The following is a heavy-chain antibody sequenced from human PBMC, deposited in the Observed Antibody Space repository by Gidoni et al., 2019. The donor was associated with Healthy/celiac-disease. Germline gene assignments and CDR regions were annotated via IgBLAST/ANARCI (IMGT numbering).Heavy chain of an antibody. CDR2: IYHSGST. J-gene: IGHJ3*02. CDR3: ARANNWNDGWDDAFDI. CDR1: GYSISSGYY. V-gene: IGHV4-38-2*02. D-gene: IGHD1-1*01. Sequence: QVQLQESGPGLVKPSETLSLTCTVSGYSISSGYYWGWIRQPPGKGLEWIGSIYHSGSTYYNPSLKSRVTISVDTSKNQFSLKLSSVTAADTAVYYCARANNWNDGWDDAFDIWGQGTMVTVSS.